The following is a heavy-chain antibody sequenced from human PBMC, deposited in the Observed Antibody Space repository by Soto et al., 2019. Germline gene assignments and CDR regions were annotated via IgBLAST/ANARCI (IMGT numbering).Heavy chain of an antibody. D-gene: IGHD6-19*01. CDR1: GDSVSSNSAA. J-gene: IGHJ5*02. CDR3: ARVVAVAGTAPGGNWFDP. Sequence: QVQLQQSGPGLVKPSQTLSLTCAISGDSVSSNSAAWNWIRQSPSRGLEWLGRTYYRSKWYNDYAVSVKSRITINPDTSKNQFSLQLNSVTPEDTAVYYCARVVAVAGTAPGGNWFDPWGQGNLVTVSS. CDR2: TYYRSKWYN. V-gene: IGHV6-1*01.